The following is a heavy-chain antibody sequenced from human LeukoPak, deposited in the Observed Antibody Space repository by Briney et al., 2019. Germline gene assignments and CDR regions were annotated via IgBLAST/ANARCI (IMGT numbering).Heavy chain of an antibody. D-gene: IGHD6-6*01. J-gene: IGHJ5*02. Sequence: PSETLSLTCTVSGGSISSYYWSWIRQPPGKGLEWIGYIYYSGSTNYNPSLKSRVTISVDTSKNQFSLKLSSVTAADTAVHYCARVLEYSSSSRWFDPWGQGTLVTVSS. CDR2: IYYSGST. CDR1: GGSISSYY. CDR3: ARVLEYSSSSRWFDP. V-gene: IGHV4-59*01.